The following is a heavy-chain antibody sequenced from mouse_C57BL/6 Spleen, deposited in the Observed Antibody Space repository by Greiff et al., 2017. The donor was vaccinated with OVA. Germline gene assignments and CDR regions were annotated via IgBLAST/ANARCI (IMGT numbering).Heavy chain of an antibody. CDR2: INPNYGTT. V-gene: IGHV1-39*01. CDR3: AKTAYGSSTSFDY. D-gene: IGHD1-1*01. Sequence: VHVKQSGPELVKPGASVKISCKASGYSFTDYNMNWVKQSNGKSLEWIGVINPNYGTTSYNQKFKGKATLTVDQSSSTAYMQLNSLTSEDSAVYYCAKTAYGSSTSFDYWGQGTTLTVSS. CDR1: GYSFTDYN. J-gene: IGHJ2*01.